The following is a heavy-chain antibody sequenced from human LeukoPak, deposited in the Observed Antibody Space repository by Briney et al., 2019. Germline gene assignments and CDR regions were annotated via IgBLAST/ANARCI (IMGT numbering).Heavy chain of an antibody. J-gene: IGHJ6*02. CDR2: IRSKANSYAT. CDR3: TSGYCSGGSCYTDYYYGMDV. D-gene: IGHD2-15*01. CDR1: GFTFSGSA. Sequence: GGSLRLSCAASGFTFSGSAMHWVRQASGKGLEWVGRIRSKANSYATAYAASVKGRFTISRDDSKNTAYLRMNSLKTEDTAVYYCTSGYCSGGSCYTDYYYGMDVWGQGTTVTVSS. V-gene: IGHV3-73*01.